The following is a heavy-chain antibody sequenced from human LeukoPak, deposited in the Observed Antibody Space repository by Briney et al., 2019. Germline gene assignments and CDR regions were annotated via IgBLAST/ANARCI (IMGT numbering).Heavy chain of an antibody. J-gene: IGHJ4*02. CDR1: GYTFTYSG. V-gene: IGHV1-18*01. D-gene: IGHD6-19*01. Sequence: ASVKVSCKTSGYTFTYSGITWVRQAPGQGLEWMGWISTYNGYSKYAQNLQGRVTMTADTSTTTAYMELSSLRSDDTAVDYCAKNSSGGYSDYWGQGALVTVSS. CDR3: AKNSSGGYSDY. CDR2: ISTYNGYS.